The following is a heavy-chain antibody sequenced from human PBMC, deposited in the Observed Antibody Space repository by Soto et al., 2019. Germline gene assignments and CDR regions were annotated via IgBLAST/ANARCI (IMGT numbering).Heavy chain of an antibody. V-gene: IGHV1-18*04. CDR1: GYSFISYD. D-gene: IGHD1-26*01. J-gene: IGHJ4*02. CDR2: ISGHNGNT. CDR3: ARGGTVVGTSPFGH. Sequence: AASVKVSCKASGYSFISYDITWVRQAPGQGLEWMGWISGHNGNTNYAQKLQGRVAMTIDTSTSTAYLELRSLRSDDTAMYYCARGGTVVGTSPFGHWGQGTLVTVSS.